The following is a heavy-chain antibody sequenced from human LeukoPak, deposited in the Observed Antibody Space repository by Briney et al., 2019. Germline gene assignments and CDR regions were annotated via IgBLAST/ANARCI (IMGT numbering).Heavy chain of an antibody. CDR1: GLTFSSST. V-gene: IGHV3-53*01. CDR3: ARLRGWFDY. CDR2: IYSGGTT. D-gene: IGHD6-19*01. J-gene: IGHJ4*02. Sequence: GGSLRLSCAASGLTFSSSTMSWVRQAPGKGLEWVSLIYSGGTTYYADSVKGRFTISRDNSKNTLYLQMNSLRPEDTAVYYCARLRGWFDYWGQGTLVTVSS.